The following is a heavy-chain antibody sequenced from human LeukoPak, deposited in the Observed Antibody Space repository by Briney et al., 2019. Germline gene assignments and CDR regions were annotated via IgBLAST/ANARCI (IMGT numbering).Heavy chain of an antibody. CDR3: AREPFGLSTNKRWFDP. V-gene: IGHV1-69*06. D-gene: IGHD2-2*01. Sequence: ASVKVACKASGGTFSSYAISWVRQAPEQGREWMGGIIPIFGTANYAQKFQGRVTITADKSTSTAYMELSSLRSEDTAVYYCAREPFGLSTNKRWFDPWGQGTLVTVSS. J-gene: IGHJ5*02. CDR1: GGTFSSYA. CDR2: IIPIFGTA.